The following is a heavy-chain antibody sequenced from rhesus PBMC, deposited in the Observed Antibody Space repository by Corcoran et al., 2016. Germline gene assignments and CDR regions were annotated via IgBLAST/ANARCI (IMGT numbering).Heavy chain of an antibody. J-gene: IGHJ6*01. Sequence: QVQLQESGPGLVKPSETLSLTCTVSGASISSDWWSWVRQPPGKGLEWIGEINGNTENTNYNPALESRVTISKDTAKNQFSLKLSSVTAADTAVYYCVREPGGRRGLDSWGQGVVVTVSS. V-gene: IGHV4-80*01. CDR1: GASISSDW. CDR2: INGNTENT. D-gene: IGHD1-1*01. CDR3: VREPGGRRGLDS.